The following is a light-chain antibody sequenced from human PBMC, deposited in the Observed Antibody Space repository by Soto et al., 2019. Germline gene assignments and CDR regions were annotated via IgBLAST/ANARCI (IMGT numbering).Light chain of an antibody. CDR1: QGISSY. CDR2: AAS. CDR3: QGLNDYPIT. Sequence: DIQLTQSPSFLSASVGDRVTITCRASQGISSYLAWYQQKPGKAPKFLICAASTLRGGVPSRFSGSGSGTEFTLTISSLQPEDFATYYCQGLNDYPITFGQGTRLEIK. V-gene: IGKV1-9*01. J-gene: IGKJ5*01.